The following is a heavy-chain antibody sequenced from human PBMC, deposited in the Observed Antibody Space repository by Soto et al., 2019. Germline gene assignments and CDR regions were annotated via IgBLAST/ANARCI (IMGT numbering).Heavy chain of an antibody. J-gene: IGHJ5*02. V-gene: IGHV4-31*11. D-gene: IGHD6-6*01. Sequence: SETLSLTCAVSGGSISSGGYYWSWIRQHPGKGLEWIGYIYYSGSTYYNPSLKSRVTISVDTSKNQFSLKLSSVTAADTAVYYCASTPWAARSWFDPWGQGTLVTVSS. CDR3: ASTPWAARSWFDP. CDR2: IYYSGST. CDR1: GGSISSGGYY.